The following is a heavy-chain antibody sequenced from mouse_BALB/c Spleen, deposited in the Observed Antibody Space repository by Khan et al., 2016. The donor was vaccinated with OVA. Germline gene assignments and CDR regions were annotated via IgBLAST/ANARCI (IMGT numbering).Heavy chain of an antibody. CDR1: GYTFRMYW. D-gene: IGHD1-3*01. Sequence: QVQLQQSGAELMKPGASVTISCKATGYTFRMYWIEWVKQRPGHGLEWIGEILPGSDNTNNNEKFKGKATFTADTSSNTAYMQLSRLTSEDSAVYYCARGGYNPAMDYWGQGTSVTVSS. CDR3: ARGGYNPAMDY. V-gene: IGHV1-9*01. J-gene: IGHJ4*01. CDR2: ILPGSDNT.